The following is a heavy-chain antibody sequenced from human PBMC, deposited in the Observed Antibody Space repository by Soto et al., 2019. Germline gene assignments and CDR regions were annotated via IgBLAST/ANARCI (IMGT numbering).Heavy chain of an antibody. CDR2: IYHSGST. CDR3: ASSYYATNAYSLDP. J-gene: IGHJ5*02. Sequence: SETLSLTCAVSGGSISSSNWWSWVRQPPGKGLEWIGEIYHSGSTNYNPSLKSRVTISVDKSKNQFSLKLSSVTAADTAVYYCASSYYATNAYSLDPCCKATLVTVFS. V-gene: IGHV4-4*02. CDR1: GGSISSSNW. D-gene: IGHD3-16*01.